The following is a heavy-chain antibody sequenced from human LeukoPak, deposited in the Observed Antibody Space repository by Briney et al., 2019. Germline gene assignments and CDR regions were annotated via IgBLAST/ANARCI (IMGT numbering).Heavy chain of an antibody. D-gene: IGHD6-13*01. V-gene: IGHV3-30*18. CDR1: GFTFSSYG. J-gene: IGHJ4*02. CDR3: AKDVQYSSSWYGALSETAAFDY. Sequence: PGGSPRLSCAASGFTFSSYGMHWVRQAPSKGLEWVAVISYDGSNKYYADSVKGRFTVSRDNSKNTLYLQMNSLRAEDTAVYYCAKDVQYSSSWYGALSETAAFDYWGQGTLVTVSS. CDR2: ISYDGSNK.